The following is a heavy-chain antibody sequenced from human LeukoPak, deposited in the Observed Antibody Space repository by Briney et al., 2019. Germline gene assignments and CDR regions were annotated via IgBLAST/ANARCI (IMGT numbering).Heavy chain of an antibody. D-gene: IGHD1-1*01. Sequence: PGGSLRLSCAASGFTVSSNYMSWVRQAPGKGLEWVSVIYSGGSTYYADSVKGRFTISRDNSKNTLYLQMNSLRAEDTAVYYCAXXXXXXSXDRXXXHDXYYYYYGMDVWGQGTTVTVSS. V-gene: IGHV3-66*01. CDR3: AXXXXXXSXDRXXXHDXYYYYYGMDV. CDR2: IYSGGST. J-gene: IGHJ6*02. CDR1: GFTVSSNY.